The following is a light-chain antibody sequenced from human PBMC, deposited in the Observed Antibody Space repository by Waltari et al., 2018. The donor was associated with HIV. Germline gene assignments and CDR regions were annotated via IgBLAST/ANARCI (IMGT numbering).Light chain of an antibody. Sequence: DIQMTQSPSSLSAFVGDRVIITCRASQEISSYLNWYQQKPGKAPRLLIYAASSLQSGVPSRFSGSGSGTEFTLTINSLQPEDFATYYCQQSYKTPETFVQGTKVETK. CDR3: QQSYKTPET. V-gene: IGKV1-39*01. CDR1: QEISSY. CDR2: AAS. J-gene: IGKJ1*01.